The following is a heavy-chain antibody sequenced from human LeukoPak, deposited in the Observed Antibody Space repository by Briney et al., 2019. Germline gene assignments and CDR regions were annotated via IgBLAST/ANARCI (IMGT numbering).Heavy chain of an antibody. D-gene: IGHD5-18*01. CDR3: ARIGYSYGYSHYHGFDP. CDR2: ISAYNGNT. J-gene: IGHJ5*02. CDR1: GYTFTNYG. Sequence: ASVKVSCKASGYTFTNYGISWVRQAPGRGLEWMGWISAYNGNTNYAQKLQGRVTMTTDTSTSTAYMELRSLRSDDTAVYYCARIGYSYGYSHYHGFDPWGQGTLVTVSS. V-gene: IGHV1-18*01.